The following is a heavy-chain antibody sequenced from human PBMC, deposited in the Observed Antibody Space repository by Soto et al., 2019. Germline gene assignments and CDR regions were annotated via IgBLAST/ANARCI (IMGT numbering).Heavy chain of an antibody. CDR2: ISSSSSYI. J-gene: IGHJ6*04. D-gene: IGHD2-2*01. V-gene: IGHV3-21*01. CDR3: ARDLGHGYCSSTSCLYYYGMDV. CDR1: EFTFSSYS. Sequence: EVQLVESGGGLVKPGGSLRLSCAASEFTFSSYSMNWVRQAPGKGLECVASISSSSSYIYYADSVKGRFTISRDNAKNALYLQMNSLRDEDTAVYYCARDLGHGYCSSTSCLYYYGMDVWRKGTTVTVSS.